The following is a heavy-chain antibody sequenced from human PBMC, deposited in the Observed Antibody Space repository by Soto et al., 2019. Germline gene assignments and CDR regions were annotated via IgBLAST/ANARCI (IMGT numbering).Heavy chain of an antibody. Sequence: GSLRLSCAASGFTFSSYAMSWVRQAPGKGLEWVSAISGSGGSTYYADSVKGRFTISRDNSKNTLYLQMNSLRAEDTAVYYCAKDQTMVRGVTRFDPWGQGTLVTVSS. V-gene: IGHV3-23*01. CDR3: AKDQTMVRGVTRFDP. CDR1: GFTFSSYA. D-gene: IGHD3-10*01. CDR2: ISGSGGST. J-gene: IGHJ5*02.